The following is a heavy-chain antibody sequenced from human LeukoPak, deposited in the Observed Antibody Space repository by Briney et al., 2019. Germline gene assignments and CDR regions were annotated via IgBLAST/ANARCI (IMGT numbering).Heavy chain of an antibody. V-gene: IGHV1-46*01. CDR2: INPSGGST. CDR3: ARDQGLTGYFDF. CDR1: GYSFTNYY. J-gene: IGHJ4*02. D-gene: IGHD3-9*01. Sequence: ASVNVSCKTSGYSFTNYYIHWVRQAPGQGLQWMGIINPSGGSTNYAQKFQGRVTVTRDTSTGTVYMYLSSLRSEDTAVYYCARDQGLTGYFDFWGQGTLVTVSS.